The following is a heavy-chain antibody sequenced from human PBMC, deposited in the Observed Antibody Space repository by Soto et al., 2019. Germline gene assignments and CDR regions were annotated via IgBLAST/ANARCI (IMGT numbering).Heavy chain of an antibody. CDR1: GYTFSTYG. D-gene: IGHD6-13*01. V-gene: IGHV1-18*04. CDR2: ISTSNGDT. J-gene: IGHJ4*02. Sequence: ASVKVSCKASGYTFSTYGISWVRQAPGQGLEWMAWISTSNGDTHYAQKVQDRVSMTTDRFTSTAYMELRSLRSDDTAIYYCARDSAAHGPVFDYWGQGTLVTVSS. CDR3: ARDSAAHGPVFDY.